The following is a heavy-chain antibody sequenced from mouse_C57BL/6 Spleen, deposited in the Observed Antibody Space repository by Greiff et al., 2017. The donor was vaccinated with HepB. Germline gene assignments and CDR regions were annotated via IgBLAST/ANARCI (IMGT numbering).Heavy chain of an antibody. CDR2: INPSSGYT. D-gene: IGHD1-1*01. CDR1: GYTFTSYT. J-gene: IGHJ2*01. V-gene: IGHV1-4*01. CDR3: ARGGTTVVAPFDY. Sequence: VQLQQSGAELARPGASVKMSCKASGYTFTSYTMHWVKQRPGQGLEWIGYINPSSGYTKYNQKFKDKATLTADKSSSTAYMQLSSLTSEDSAVYYCARGGTTVVAPFDYWGQGTTLTVSS.